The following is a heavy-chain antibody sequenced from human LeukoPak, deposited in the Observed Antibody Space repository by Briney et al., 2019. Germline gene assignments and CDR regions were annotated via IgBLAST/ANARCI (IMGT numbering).Heavy chain of an antibody. Sequence: PGGSLRLSCAASGFTFSDFYMSWVRQAPGKGLEWVANIKQDGSEKYYVDSVKGRFTISRDNAKNSLYLQMNSLRAEDTAVYYCARTKGATDTGDYWGQGTLVTVSS. J-gene: IGHJ4*02. V-gene: IGHV3-7*01. D-gene: IGHD1-26*01. CDR2: IKQDGSEK. CDR3: ARTKGATDTGDY. CDR1: GFTFSDFY.